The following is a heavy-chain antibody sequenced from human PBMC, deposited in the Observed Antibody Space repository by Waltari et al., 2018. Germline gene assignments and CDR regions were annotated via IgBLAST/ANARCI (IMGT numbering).Heavy chain of an antibody. V-gene: IGHV1-8*03. CDR3: ARVLGSYYGSGSYQYYYYYGMDV. Sequence: QVQLVQSGAEVKKPGASVKVSCKASGYTFTSYDINWVRQATGQGLEWMGWMNPNSGNTGYAQKFQGRVTITRNTSISTAYMELSSLRSEDTAVYYCARVLGSYYGSGSYQYYYYYGMDVWGQGP. CDR2: MNPNSGNT. D-gene: IGHD3-10*01. CDR1: GYTFTSYD. J-gene: IGHJ6*02.